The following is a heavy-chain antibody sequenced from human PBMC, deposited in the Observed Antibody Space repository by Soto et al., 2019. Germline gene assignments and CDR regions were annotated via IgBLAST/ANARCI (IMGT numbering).Heavy chain of an antibody. J-gene: IGHJ6*02. D-gene: IGHD3-10*01. V-gene: IGHV3-48*03. Sequence: GGSLRLSCAASGFTFSSYEMNWVRQAPGKGLEWVSYISSSGSSIYYTDSVKGRFTISRDNAKNSLHLQMNSLRAEDTAVYYCAGGYGSGSYFYHDMDVWGQGTTVTVSS. CDR2: ISSSGSSI. CDR3: AGGYGSGSYFYHDMDV. CDR1: GFTFSSYE.